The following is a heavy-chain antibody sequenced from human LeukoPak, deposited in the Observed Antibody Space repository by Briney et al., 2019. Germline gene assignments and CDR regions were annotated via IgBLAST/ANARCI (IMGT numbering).Heavy chain of an antibody. CDR1: GYSISRGYY. CDR2: IYHSGNT. Sequence: SATLSLTCVVSGYSISRGYYWGWIRQPPGKGLEWIGSIYHSGNTYYSPSLKSRVTISLDTSKNHFSLKLNSVTAADTAVYYRARVPHEDNPLRLYYLDYWGQGTLVTVSS. CDR3: ARVPHEDNPLRLYYLDY. J-gene: IGHJ4*02. D-gene: IGHD1-14*01. V-gene: IGHV4-38-2*01.